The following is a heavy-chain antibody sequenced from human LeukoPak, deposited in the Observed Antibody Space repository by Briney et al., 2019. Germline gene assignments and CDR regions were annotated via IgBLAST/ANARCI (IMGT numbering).Heavy chain of an antibody. D-gene: IGHD3-22*01. J-gene: IGHJ4*02. CDR3: AKVRGYYDSSGYFDY. Sequence: GGSLRLSCAASGSTFSIYGMHWVRQAPGKGLEWVAVIWYDGSNKYYADSVKGRFTISRDNSKNTLYLQMNSLRVEDTAVYYCAKVRGYYDSSGYFDYWGQGTLVTVSS. CDR2: IWYDGSNK. V-gene: IGHV3-33*06. CDR1: GSTFSIYG.